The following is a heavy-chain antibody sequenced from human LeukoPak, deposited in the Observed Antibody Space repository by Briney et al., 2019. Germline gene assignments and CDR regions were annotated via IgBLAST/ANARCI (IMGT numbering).Heavy chain of an antibody. J-gene: IGHJ4*02. CDR1: GFSFGSEA. CDR2: ISPGGGTT. D-gene: IGHD3-10*01. CDR3: AKSRSGSANWALRIFDN. Sequence: GGSLRLSCVVSGFSFGSEAMSWVHQAPGRGLEWVSSISPGGGTTYYADSVKGRFTISRDNSENTLYVEMNSLRAEDTAIYYCAKSRSGSANWALRIFDNWGQGTLVSVSS. V-gene: IGHV3-23*01.